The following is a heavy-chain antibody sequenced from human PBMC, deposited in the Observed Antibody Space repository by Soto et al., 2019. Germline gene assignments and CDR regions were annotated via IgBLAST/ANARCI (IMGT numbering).Heavy chain of an antibody. CDR2: ISGSGGST. CDR3: AKGRRRITIFGVVIDPLDY. V-gene: IGHV3-23*01. Sequence: EVQLLESGGGLVQPGGSLRLSCAASGFTFSSYAMSWVRQAPGKGLEWVSAISGSGGSTYYADSVKGRFTISRDNSKNTLYLQMNSLRAEDTAVYYCAKGRRRITIFGVVIDPLDYWGQGTLVTFSS. D-gene: IGHD3-3*01. CDR1: GFTFSSYA. J-gene: IGHJ4*02.